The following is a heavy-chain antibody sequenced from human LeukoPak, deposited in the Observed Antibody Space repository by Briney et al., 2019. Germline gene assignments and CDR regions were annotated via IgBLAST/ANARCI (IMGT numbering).Heavy chain of an antibody. Sequence: SVKVSCKASGGTFSSYAISWVRQAPGQGLEWMGGIIPIFGTANYAQKFQGRVTITTDESTSTAYMELSSLRSEDTAVYYCARSPRSTVVTEPYFDYWGQGTLVTVSS. J-gene: IGHJ4*02. CDR1: GGTFSSYA. CDR3: ARSPRSTVVTEPYFDY. CDR2: IIPIFGTA. D-gene: IGHD4-23*01. V-gene: IGHV1-69*05.